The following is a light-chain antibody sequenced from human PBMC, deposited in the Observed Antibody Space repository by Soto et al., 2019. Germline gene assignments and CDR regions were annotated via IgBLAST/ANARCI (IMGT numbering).Light chain of an antibody. CDR1: GSDIGGYNY. CDR3: TSYTSSSSVV. J-gene: IGLJ2*01. V-gene: IGLV2-14*01. CDR2: EVS. Sequence: QSALTQPASVSGSPGQSITISCTGTGSDIGGYNYVSWYRQHPGKAPKVMIYEVSNRPSGVSNRFSASKSGNTASLTISGIQAEDDADYYSTSYTSSSSVVFGAGTKLTVL.